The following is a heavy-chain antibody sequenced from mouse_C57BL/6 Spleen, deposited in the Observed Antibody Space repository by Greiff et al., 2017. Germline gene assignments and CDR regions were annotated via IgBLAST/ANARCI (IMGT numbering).Heavy chain of an antibody. CDR2: IYPGSGST. Sequence: QVQLQQPGAELVKPGASVKMSCKASGYTFTSYWITWVKQRPGQGLEWIGDIYPGSGSTNYNEKFKSKATLTVDTSSSTAYMQLSSLTSEDSAVYYCARSIYGSSPYWYFDVWGTGTTVTVSS. V-gene: IGHV1-55*01. J-gene: IGHJ1*03. CDR1: GYTFTSYW. D-gene: IGHD1-1*01. CDR3: ARSIYGSSPYWYFDV.